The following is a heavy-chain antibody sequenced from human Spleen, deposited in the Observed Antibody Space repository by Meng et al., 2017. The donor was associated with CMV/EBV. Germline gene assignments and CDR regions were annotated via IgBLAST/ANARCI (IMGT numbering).Heavy chain of an antibody. CDR1: GFTFDDYG. V-gene: IGHV3-20*04. Sequence: GESLKISCAASGFTFDDYGMSWVRQAPGKGLEWVSGINWNGGSTGYADPVKGRFTISRDNAKNSLYLQMNSLRAEDTALYYCARTCGGDCRRGFDYWGQGTLVTVSS. D-gene: IGHD2-21*01. CDR3: ARTCGGDCRRGFDY. CDR2: INWNGGST. J-gene: IGHJ4*02.